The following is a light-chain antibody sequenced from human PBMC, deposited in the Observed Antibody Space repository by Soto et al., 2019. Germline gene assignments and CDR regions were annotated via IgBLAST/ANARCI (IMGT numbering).Light chain of an antibody. J-gene: IGKJ1*01. CDR2: GAS. V-gene: IGKV3-15*01. Sequence: EVVMTQSPATLSVSXXXXXXXXXXASQSVDINLAWYQQKPGQAPRLLIYGASTRATDMSGTFSGRGSGTEFTLTISNVRPEDFAVYYCQQYRSWPRTFGQGTKVDIK. CDR1: QSVDIN. CDR3: QQYRSWPRT.